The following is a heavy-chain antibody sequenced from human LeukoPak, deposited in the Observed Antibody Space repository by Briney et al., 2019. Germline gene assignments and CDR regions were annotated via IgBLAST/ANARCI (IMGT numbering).Heavy chain of an antibody. D-gene: IGHD3-22*01. CDR1: GFTFSSYE. CDR3: ARVDTSGFYP. V-gene: IGHV3-48*03. Sequence: GGSLRLSCAAAGFTFSSYEINWVLQAPGKGLEWVSSISSSGSTIYYADSVKGRFTISRDNAKNSLYLQMNSLRAEDTAVYYCARVDTSGFYPWGQGTLVTVSS. J-gene: IGHJ5*02. CDR2: ISSSGSTI.